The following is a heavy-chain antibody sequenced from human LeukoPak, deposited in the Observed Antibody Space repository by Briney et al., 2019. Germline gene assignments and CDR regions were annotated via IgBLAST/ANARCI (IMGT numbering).Heavy chain of an antibody. J-gene: IGHJ4*02. Sequence: SQTLSLTCTVSGDSFSSGSFYWSWVRQPAGKGLEWIGHIYISGSTNYNPSLKSRVTISMDTSKNQFSLNLSSVTAADTAVYYCARDRGSSAWFDYWGQGTLVTVSS. CDR2: IYISGST. V-gene: IGHV4-61*09. CDR3: ARDRGSSAWFDY. D-gene: IGHD3-16*01. CDR1: GDSFSSGSFY.